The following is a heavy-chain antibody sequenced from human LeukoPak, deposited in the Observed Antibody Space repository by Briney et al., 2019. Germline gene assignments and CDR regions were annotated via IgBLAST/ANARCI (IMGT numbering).Heavy chain of an antibody. CDR2: VSGSAFST. J-gene: IGHJ3*02. Sequence: PGGSLRLSCAASGFTFGSYGMSWVRQAPGKGLEWVSTVSGSAFSTYYADSVKGRFTISRDNAKNSLYLQMNSLRAEDTAVYYCAREMGYSSGWLDAFDIWGQGTMVTVSS. CDR1: GFTFGSYG. V-gene: IGHV3-21*01. D-gene: IGHD6-19*01. CDR3: AREMGYSSGWLDAFDI.